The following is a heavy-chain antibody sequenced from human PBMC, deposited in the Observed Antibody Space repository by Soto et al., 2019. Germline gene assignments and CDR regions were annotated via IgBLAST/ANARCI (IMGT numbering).Heavy chain of an antibody. J-gene: IGHJ6*03. CDR2: ISSSSSVI. CDR3: ARDLSWGSNWYYYMDV. Sequence: PGGSLRLSCATSGFILSDCAMNWVRQAPGKGLEWVSYISSSSSVIDYADSVKGRFTVSRDNARNPLYLQMNSLRAEDTAVYYCARDLSWGSNWYYYMDVWGKGTTVTVSS. V-gene: IGHV3-48*01. CDR1: GFILSDCA. D-gene: IGHD7-27*01.